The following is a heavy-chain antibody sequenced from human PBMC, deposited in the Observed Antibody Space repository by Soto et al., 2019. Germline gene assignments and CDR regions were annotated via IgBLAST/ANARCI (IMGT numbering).Heavy chain of an antibody. V-gene: IGHV4-30-4*01. CDR1: GGSISSGDYY. CDR2: IYYSGST. Sequence: SETLSLTCTVSGGSISSGDYYWSWIRQPPGKGLEWIGYIYYSGSTYYNPSLKSRVTISVDTSKNQFSLKLSSVTAADTAVYYCARTGHLGGYDYWGQGTLVTVSS. CDR3: ARTGHLGGYDY. J-gene: IGHJ4*02. D-gene: IGHD5-12*01.